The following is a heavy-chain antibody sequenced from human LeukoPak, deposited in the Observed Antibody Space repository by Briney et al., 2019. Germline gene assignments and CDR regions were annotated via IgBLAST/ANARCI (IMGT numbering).Heavy chain of an antibody. J-gene: IGHJ4*02. D-gene: IGHD6-13*01. CDR1: GGPISSGGYY. CDR2: IYYSGST. CDR3: ARGFASSSSAY. V-gene: IGHV4-31*03. Sequence: PSQTLSLTCTVSGGPISSGGYYWSWIRQHPGKGLEWIGYIYYSGSTYYNPSLKSRVTISVDTSKNQFSLKLSSVTAADTAVYYCARGFASSSSAYWGQGTLVTVSS.